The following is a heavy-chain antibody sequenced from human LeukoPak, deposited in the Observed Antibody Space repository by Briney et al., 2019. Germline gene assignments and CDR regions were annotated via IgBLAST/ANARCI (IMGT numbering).Heavy chain of an antibody. CDR1: GYTFTSFD. D-gene: IGHD2-2*01. V-gene: IGHV1-8*03. CDR3: ARDRPDIVVVPAANFVDY. Sequence: ASVRVSCKASGYTFTSFDINWVRQATGQGPEWMGWMNPSSGDTGYAQKFQGRVTFTRDTSTNTAYMELSSLTSEDTAVYYCARDRPDIVVVPAANFVDYWGQGTLVTVSS. J-gene: IGHJ4*02. CDR2: MNPSSGDT.